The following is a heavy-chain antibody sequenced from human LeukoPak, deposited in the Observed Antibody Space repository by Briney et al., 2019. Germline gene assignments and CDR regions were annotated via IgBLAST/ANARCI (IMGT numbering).Heavy chain of an antibody. Sequence: SETLSLTCTVSGGSINTYYWSWIRQPPGKGLEWIGCIFYSGSTKYNPSLKSRVTISVDTSKNQFSLKLSSVTAADTAVYYCARCPDGDYPSSIDYWGQGTLVTVSS. CDR1: GGSINTYY. J-gene: IGHJ4*02. CDR2: IFYSGST. D-gene: IGHD4-17*01. V-gene: IGHV4-59*01. CDR3: ARCPDGDYPSSIDY.